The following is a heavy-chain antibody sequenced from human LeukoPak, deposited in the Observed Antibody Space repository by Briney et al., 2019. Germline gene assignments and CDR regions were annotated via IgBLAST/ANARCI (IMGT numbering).Heavy chain of an antibody. V-gene: IGHV4-4*07. Sequence: SETLSLTCTVSGGSISSYYWSWIRQPAGKGLEWIGRIYTSGSTNYNPSLKSRVTVSVDTSKNQFSLKLSSVTAADTAVYYCARWETYYYDSSGYYNPWGQGTLVTVSS. D-gene: IGHD3-22*01. CDR2: IYTSGST. CDR3: ARWETYYYDSSGYYNP. CDR1: GGSISSYY. J-gene: IGHJ5*02.